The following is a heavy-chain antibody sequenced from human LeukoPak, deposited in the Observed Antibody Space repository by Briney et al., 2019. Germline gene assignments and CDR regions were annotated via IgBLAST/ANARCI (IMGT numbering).Heavy chain of an antibody. J-gene: IGHJ5*02. CDR2: IIPIFGTA. V-gene: IGHV1-69*05. Sequence: SVKVSCKASGGTFSSYAISWGRQAPGQGLEWMGGIIPIFGTANYAQKFQGRVTITTDESTRTAYMELSSLRSEDTAVYYCARGRPLGAGNWFDPWGQGTLVTVSS. D-gene: IGHD3-16*01. CDR1: GGTFSSYA. CDR3: ARGRPLGAGNWFDP.